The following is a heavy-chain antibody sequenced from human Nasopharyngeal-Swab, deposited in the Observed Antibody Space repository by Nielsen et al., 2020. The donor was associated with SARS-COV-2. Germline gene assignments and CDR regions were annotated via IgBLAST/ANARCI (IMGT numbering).Heavy chain of an antibody. Sequence: SLKISCAASGFTFDDYAMHWVRQAPGKGLEWVSGISWNSGSIGYADSVKGRFTISRDNAKNSLYLQMNSLRAEDTAVYYCAKSNDILTGYSFDYWGQGTLVTVSS. V-gene: IGHV3-9*01. J-gene: IGHJ4*02. CDR1: GFTFDDYA. D-gene: IGHD3-9*01. CDR3: AKSNDILTGYSFDY. CDR2: ISWNSGSI.